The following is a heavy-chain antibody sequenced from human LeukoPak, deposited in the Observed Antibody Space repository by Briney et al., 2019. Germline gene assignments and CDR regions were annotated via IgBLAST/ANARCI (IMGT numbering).Heavy chain of an antibody. CDR3: ANLGF. CDR2: ITWNSGSL. V-gene: IGHV3-9*01. Sequence: GRSLRLSCAASGFKFDEYAMHWVRQAPGKGLEWVAGITWNSGSLGYADSVKGRFTISRDNAKMSLYLQMNSLRPEDTALNYCANLGFWGQGTLVSVSS. J-gene: IGHJ4*02. D-gene: IGHD2-15*01. CDR1: GFKFDEYA.